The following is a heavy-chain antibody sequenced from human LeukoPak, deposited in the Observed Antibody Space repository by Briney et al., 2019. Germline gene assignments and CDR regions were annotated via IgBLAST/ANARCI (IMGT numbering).Heavy chain of an antibody. CDR2: IYFSGIT. D-gene: IGHD3-10*01. CDR1: GDSISSYY. J-gene: IGHJ6*02. V-gene: IGHV4-59*01. CDR3: ARADGSRTYGPCMDV. Sequence: PSDTLSLTCTVSGDSISSYYWSWIRQPPGKGLEWIGYIYFSGITNYNPSLKSRVTISLDTSKNQFSLSLSSVTAADTAVYYCARADGSRTYGPCMDVWGQGTTVTV.